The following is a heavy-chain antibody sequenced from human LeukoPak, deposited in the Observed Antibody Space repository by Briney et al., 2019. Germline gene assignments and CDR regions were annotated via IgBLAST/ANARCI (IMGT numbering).Heavy chain of an antibody. V-gene: IGHV7-4-1*02. CDR1: GYTFTSYA. J-gene: IGHJ6*02. CDR2: INTNTGNP. CDR3: AICSSPYYYYGMDV. Sequence: GASVKVSCKASGYTFTSYAMNWVRQAPGQGVEWMGWINTNTGNPTYAQGFTGRFVFSLDTSVSTAYLQISSLKAEDTAVYYCAICSSPYYYYGMDVWGQGTTVTVSS. D-gene: IGHD2-21*01.